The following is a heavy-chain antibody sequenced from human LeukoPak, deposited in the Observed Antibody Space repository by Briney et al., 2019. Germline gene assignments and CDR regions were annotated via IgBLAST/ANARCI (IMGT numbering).Heavy chain of an antibody. CDR2: INSDGSST. Sequence: GGSLRLSCAASGFTFSTYWMYWVRQAPGKGLVWVSYINSDGSSTTYVDSVKGRFTTSRDNAKNTLYLQMNSLRAEDTAVYYCARALAYGSGSYSPFDYWGQGTLVTVSS. J-gene: IGHJ4*02. CDR1: GFTFSTYW. D-gene: IGHD3-10*01. V-gene: IGHV3-74*01. CDR3: ARALAYGSGSYSPFDY.